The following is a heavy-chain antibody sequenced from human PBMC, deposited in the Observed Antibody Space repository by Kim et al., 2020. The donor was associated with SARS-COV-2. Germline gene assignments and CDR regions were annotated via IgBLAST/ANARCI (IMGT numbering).Heavy chain of an antibody. D-gene: IGHD1-26*01. J-gene: IGHJ4*02. CDR3: AKVVGATVY. V-gene: IGHV3-23*01. CDR2: GTT. Sequence: GTTSVADSVKGLFTISRDNSKNTLYLQMNGRRAENTAVYYCAKVVGATVYWGQGTLVTVSS.